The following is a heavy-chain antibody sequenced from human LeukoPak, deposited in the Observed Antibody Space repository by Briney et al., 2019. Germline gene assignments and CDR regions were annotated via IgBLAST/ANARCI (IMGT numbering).Heavy chain of an antibody. Sequence: GGSLRLSCAASGFTFNIYGMHWAPEAPGKGLEWVSVIWYGGSNKYYAYSVKGRFTISRDNSKNTLYLQMNSLRAEDTAMYYCARDLNYYDSSGYLEDWGQGTLVTVSS. V-gene: IGHV3-33*01. CDR2: IWYGGSNK. CDR1: GFTFNIYG. J-gene: IGHJ4*02. CDR3: ARDLNYYDSSGYLED. D-gene: IGHD3-22*01.